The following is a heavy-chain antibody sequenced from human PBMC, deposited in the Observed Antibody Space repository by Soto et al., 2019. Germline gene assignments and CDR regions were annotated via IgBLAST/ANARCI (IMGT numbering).Heavy chain of an antibody. V-gene: IGHV4-59*01. CDR1: GGSISSYY. J-gene: IGHJ6*02. Sequence: LSLTCTVSGGSISSYYWSWIRQPPGKGLEWIGYIYYSGSTNYNPSLKSRVTISVDTSKNQFSLKLSSVTAADTAVYYCARESRKKYYYGMDVWGQGTTVTVSS. CDR3: ARESRKKYYYGMDV. CDR2: IYYSGST.